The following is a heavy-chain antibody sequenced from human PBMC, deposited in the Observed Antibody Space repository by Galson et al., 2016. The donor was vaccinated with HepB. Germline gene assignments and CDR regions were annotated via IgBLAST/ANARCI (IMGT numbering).Heavy chain of an antibody. CDR1: GGSIVGSAFY. D-gene: IGHD1-7*01. CDR3: VRRENYSHYYMDV. J-gene: IGHJ6*03. V-gene: IGHV4-39*01. Sequence: SETLSLTCTVSGGSIVGSAFYWVWIRQPPEKGLELVGSISYTGNTYYNPSLQSRLTISVDTSQNQFSLKLTSVTAADTAVYYCVRRENYSHYYMDVWGKGATVTVSS. CDR2: ISYTGNT.